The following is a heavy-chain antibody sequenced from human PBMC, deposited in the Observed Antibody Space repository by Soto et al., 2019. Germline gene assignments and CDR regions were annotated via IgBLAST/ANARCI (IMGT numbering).Heavy chain of an antibody. J-gene: IGHJ6*03. CDR3: ARENGYDSNYMDV. D-gene: IGHD5-12*01. Sequence: GGSLRLSCAASGFTVSSNYMSWVRQAPGKGLEWVSVIYSGGSTYYADSVKGRFTISRHNSKNTLYLQMNSLRAEDTAVYYCARENGYDSNYMDVWGKGTTATVSS. CDR2: IYSGGST. CDR1: GFTVSSNY. V-gene: IGHV3-53*04.